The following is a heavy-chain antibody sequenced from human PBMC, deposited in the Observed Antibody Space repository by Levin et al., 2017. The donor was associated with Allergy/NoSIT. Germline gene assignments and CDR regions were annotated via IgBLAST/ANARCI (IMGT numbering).Heavy chain of an antibody. D-gene: IGHD3-22*01. Sequence: GSGPTLVKPTETLTLTCTVSGFSLSNPRMGVSWIRQPPGKALEWLAHIFSNDEKSFSTSLKSRLTISKDTSKSQVVLTMTNMDPVDTATYYCARTLSITMIINWGQGTLVTVSS. V-gene: IGHV2-26*01. J-gene: IGHJ4*02. CDR2: IFSNDEK. CDR3: ARTLSITMIIN. CDR1: GFSLSNPRMG.